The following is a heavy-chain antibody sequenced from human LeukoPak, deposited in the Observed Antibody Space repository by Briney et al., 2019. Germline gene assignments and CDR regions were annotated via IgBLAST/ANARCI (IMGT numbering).Heavy chain of an antibody. Sequence: PGGSLRLSCAASGFTFSGYWMSWVRQAPGKGLEWVSYISPSGGTITYADSVKGRFTISRDNAKNSLYLQMNSLGAEDTAVYYCVRVRYCSSTNCHGGWFDPWGQGTLVTVSS. J-gene: IGHJ5*02. CDR3: VRVRYCSSTNCHGGWFDP. CDR2: ISPSGGTI. D-gene: IGHD2-2*01. V-gene: IGHV3-48*04. CDR1: GFTFSGYW.